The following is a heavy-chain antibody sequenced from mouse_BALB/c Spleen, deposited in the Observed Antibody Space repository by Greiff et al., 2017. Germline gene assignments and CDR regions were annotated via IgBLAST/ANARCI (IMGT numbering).Heavy chain of an antibody. Sequence: QVQLQQPGAELVRPGASVKLSCKASGYTFTSYWINWVKQRPGQGLEWIGNIYPSDSYTNYNQKFKDKATLTVDKSSSTAYMQLSSPTSEDSAVYYCARRNYYGSSYFDYWGQGTTLTVSS. CDR1: GYTFTSYW. D-gene: IGHD1-1*01. CDR2: IYPSDSYT. CDR3: ARRNYYGSSYFDY. J-gene: IGHJ2*01. V-gene: IGHV1-69*02.